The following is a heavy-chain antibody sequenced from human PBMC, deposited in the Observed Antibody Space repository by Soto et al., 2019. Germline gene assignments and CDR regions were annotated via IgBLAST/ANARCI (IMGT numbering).Heavy chain of an antibody. CDR1: GFTFSTYW. CDR2: IKEDGSEE. J-gene: IGHJ4*02. CDR3: ETAISSPFSNFAY. V-gene: IGHV3-7*01. D-gene: IGHD2-2*01. Sequence: EVQLVQSGGDLVQPGGSLRLSCVASGFTFSTYWMTWVRQAPGMGLEWVAGIKEDGSEEVYVDSVKGRFSISRDNAKTSLYLQLNSLRAEDTAVYYCETAISSPFSNFAYWGQGSLVTVSS.